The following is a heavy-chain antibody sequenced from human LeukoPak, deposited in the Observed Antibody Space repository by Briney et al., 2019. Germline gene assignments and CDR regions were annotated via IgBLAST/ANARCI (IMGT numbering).Heavy chain of an antibody. Sequence: GGSLRLSCTASGFTFRDYVMSWVRQAPGKGLEWVGFIRSKTYGGTTEYAASVKDRFTISRGDSKSIAYLQMNSLKTEDTAVYYCTRDQGYWGQGTLATVSS. CDR1: GFTFRDYV. V-gene: IGHV3-49*04. J-gene: IGHJ4*02. CDR3: TRDQGY. CDR2: IRSKTYGGTT.